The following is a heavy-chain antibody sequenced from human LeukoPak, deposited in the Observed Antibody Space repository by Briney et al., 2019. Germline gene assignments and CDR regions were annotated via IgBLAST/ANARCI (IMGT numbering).Heavy chain of an antibody. CDR1: GFTFSSYG. Sequence: GGSLRLSCAASGFTFSSYGMHWVRQAPGKGLEWVAVIWYDGSNKYYADSVKGRFTISRDNSKNTLYLQMDSLRAEDTAVYYCARAVGDYYYYGMDVWGQGTTVTVSS. CDR2: IWYDGSNK. CDR3: ARAVGDYYYYGMDV. D-gene: IGHD2-15*01. V-gene: IGHV3-33*01. J-gene: IGHJ6*02.